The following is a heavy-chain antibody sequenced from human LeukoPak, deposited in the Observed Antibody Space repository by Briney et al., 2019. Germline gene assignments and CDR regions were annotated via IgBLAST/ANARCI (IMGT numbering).Heavy chain of an antibody. D-gene: IGHD1-26*01. V-gene: IGHV1-2*02. CDR1: GYTFTGYY. J-gene: IGHJ3*02. Sequence: GASVKVSCKASGYTFTGYYMHWVRQAPGQGLEWMGWINPNSGGTNYAQKFQGRVTMTRDTSISTADMELSRLRSDDTAVYYCARDGWSRRGAFDIWGQGTMVTVSS. CDR2: INPNSGGT. CDR3: ARDGWSRRGAFDI.